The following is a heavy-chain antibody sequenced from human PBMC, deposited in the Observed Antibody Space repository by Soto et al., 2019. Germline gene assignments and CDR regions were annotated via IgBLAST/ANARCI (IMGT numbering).Heavy chain of an antibody. CDR1: GYTFTSYG. J-gene: IGHJ2*01. V-gene: IGHV1-18*01. D-gene: IGHD3-3*01. Sequence: QVQLVQSGAEVKKPGASVKVSCKASGYTFTSYGISWVRQAPGQGLEWMGWISAYNGNTNYAQKLQGRVTMTTDTSTSQAYMELRSLRSDDRAAYYCARDLPVPYYDFWCGFEDWYFDLWGRGTLVTVAS. CDR3: ARDLPVPYYDFWCGFEDWYFDL. CDR2: ISAYNGNT.